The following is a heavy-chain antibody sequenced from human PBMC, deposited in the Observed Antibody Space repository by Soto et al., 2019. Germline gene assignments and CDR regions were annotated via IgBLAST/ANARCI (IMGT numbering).Heavy chain of an antibody. CDR3: ARHGGGGDFWHRQYYGMDV. CDR2: IYYSGST. J-gene: IGHJ6*02. V-gene: IGHV4-39*01. CDR1: GGSISSYD. D-gene: IGHD3-3*01. Sequence: SETLSLTCTVSGGSISSYDWSWIRQPPGKGLEWIGSIYYSGSTYYNPSLKSRVTISVDTSKNQFSLKLSSVTAADTAVYYCARHGGGGDFWHRQYYGMDVWGQGTTVTVSS.